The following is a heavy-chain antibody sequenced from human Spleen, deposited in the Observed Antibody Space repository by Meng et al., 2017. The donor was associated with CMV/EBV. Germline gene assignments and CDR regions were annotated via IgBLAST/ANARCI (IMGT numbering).Heavy chain of an antibody. Sequence: AASGFPFSNSAMHWVRQAPGKGHQWVALIWYDGSNEYYADSVQGRFSISRDNSKNTLYLQMNSLRAKDTAVYYCAKGPTDFWSGYYIVSWGQGTLVTVSS. V-gene: IGHV3-33*06. D-gene: IGHD3-3*01. CDR3: AKGPTDFWSGYYIVS. J-gene: IGHJ5*02. CDR2: IWYDGSNE. CDR1: GFPFSNSA.